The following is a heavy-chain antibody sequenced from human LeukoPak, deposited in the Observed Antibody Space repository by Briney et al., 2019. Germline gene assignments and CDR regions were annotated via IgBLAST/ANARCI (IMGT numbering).Heavy chain of an antibody. CDR3: ASVLVDPFDY. V-gene: IGHV1-58*02. Sequence: SVKVSCKASGFTFTSSAMQWVRQARGQRLEWIGWIVVGSGNTNYAQKFQERVTITRDMSTSTAYMELSRLRSDDTAVYYCASVLVDPFDYWGQGTLVTVSS. J-gene: IGHJ4*02. CDR1: GFTFTSSA. CDR2: IVVGSGNT. D-gene: IGHD5/OR15-5a*01.